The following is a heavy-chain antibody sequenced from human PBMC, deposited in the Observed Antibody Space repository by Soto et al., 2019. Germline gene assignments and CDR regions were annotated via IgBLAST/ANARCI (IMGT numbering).Heavy chain of an antibody. Sequence: ASVKVSCKASGYTFTSYGISWVRQAPGQGLEWMGWISAYNGNTNYAQKLQGRVTMTTDTSTSTAYMELRSLRSDDTAVYYCARVAVTYYYDSSGYYSLDYWGQGTLVTVSS. CDR3: ARVAVTYYYDSSGYYSLDY. J-gene: IGHJ4*02. V-gene: IGHV1-18*01. D-gene: IGHD3-22*01. CDR1: GYTFTSYG. CDR2: ISAYNGNT.